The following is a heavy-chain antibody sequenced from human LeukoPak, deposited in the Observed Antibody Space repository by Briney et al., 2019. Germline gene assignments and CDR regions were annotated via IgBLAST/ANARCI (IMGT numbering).Heavy chain of an antibody. CDR1: GFSFNRYG. V-gene: IGHV3-23*01. CDR3: ARDGYDFWSGYYPTDAFDI. J-gene: IGHJ3*02. Sequence: PGGSLRLSCAASGFSFNRYGMSWVSRAPGKGLEWVSGVSPSGSRAYHADSVKGRFPISRDNSKNTLYLQMNSLRAEDTAVYYCARDGYDFWSGYYPTDAFDIWGQGTMVTVSS. CDR2: VSPSGSRA. D-gene: IGHD3-3*01.